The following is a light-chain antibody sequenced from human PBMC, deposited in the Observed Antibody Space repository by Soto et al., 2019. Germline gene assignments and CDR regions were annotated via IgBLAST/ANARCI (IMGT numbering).Light chain of an antibody. Sequence: QSALAQPSSVSGSPGQSITISCTGTSTDVGGYNYVSWYQHHPGKGPKLIIYEVNNRPSGVSDRFSGSKSGNKASLTISNLAAEAESDYYCGSYTTTDTPFVFGTGTKVTVL. CDR1: STDVGGYNY. V-gene: IGLV2-14*01. J-gene: IGLJ1*01. CDR2: EVN. CDR3: GSYTTTDTPFV.